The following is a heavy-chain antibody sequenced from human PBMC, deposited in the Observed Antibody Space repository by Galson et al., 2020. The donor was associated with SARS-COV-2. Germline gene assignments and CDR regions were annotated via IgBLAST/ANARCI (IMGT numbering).Heavy chain of an antibody. CDR3: ATLRRGLADV. Sequence: SETLSLTCTVSDASMSKYYWSWIRQPAGKGLEWIGRIYTSGSTKYNPSLKSRVTMSVDTSKNQFSLKLTSVTAAYTAVYYCATLRRGLADVWGQGILVTVSS. D-gene: IGHD3-10*01. V-gene: IGHV4-4*07. J-gene: IGHJ4*02. CDR2: IYTSGST. CDR1: DASMSKYY.